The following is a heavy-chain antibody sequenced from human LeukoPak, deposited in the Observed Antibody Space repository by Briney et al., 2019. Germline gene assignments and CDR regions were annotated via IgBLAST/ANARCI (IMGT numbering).Heavy chain of an antibody. J-gene: IGHJ4*02. D-gene: IGHD3-22*01. V-gene: IGHV4-38-2*01. CDR2: IYYTGRT. Sequence: TTSETLSLTCAVSGSSISSAYYWGWIRQPPGKGLEWIGNIYYTGRTYYNPSLKSRVTISVDTSKNQFSLKLSSVSAADTAVYYCARLYYYDSSGPPLWGQGTLVTVSS. CDR1: GSSISSAYY. CDR3: ARLYYYDSSGPPL.